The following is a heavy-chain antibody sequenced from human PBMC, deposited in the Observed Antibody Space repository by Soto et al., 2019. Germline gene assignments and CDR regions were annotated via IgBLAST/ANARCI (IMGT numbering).Heavy chain of an antibody. V-gene: IGHV3-23*01. CDR3: AIRFGNHKAFDY. D-gene: IGHD3-10*01. CDR2: ITGSGDYT. Sequence: GGSLRLSCAASGFTFGSYAMFWVRQAPGKGLEWVSSITGSGDYTNYADSVKGRFSISRDNSKDTLYLQMNSLRAEDTAVYYWAIRFGNHKAFDYWGQGTLVTVSS. CDR1: GFTFGSYA. J-gene: IGHJ4*02.